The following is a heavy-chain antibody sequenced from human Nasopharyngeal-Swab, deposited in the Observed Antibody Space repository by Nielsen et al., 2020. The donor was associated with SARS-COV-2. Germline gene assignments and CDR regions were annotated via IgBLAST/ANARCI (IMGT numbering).Heavy chain of an antibody. D-gene: IGHD1-20*01. J-gene: IGHJ3*02. CDR1: GGSISSYY. CDR3: RGITGTPGAFDI. Sequence: SETLSLTCTVSGGSISSYYWSWIRQPPGKGLEWIGYIYYSGSTNYNPSLKSRVTISVDTSKNRFSLKLSSVTAADTAVYYCRGITGTPGAFDIWGQGTMVTVSS. V-gene: IGHV4-59*01. CDR2: IYYSGST.